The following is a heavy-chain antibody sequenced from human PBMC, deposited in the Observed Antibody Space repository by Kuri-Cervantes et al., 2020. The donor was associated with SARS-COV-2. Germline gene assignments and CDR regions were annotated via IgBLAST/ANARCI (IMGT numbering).Heavy chain of an antibody. Sequence: SETLSLTCTVSGGSISSSSYYWGWIRQPPGKGLEWIGSIYYSGSTYYNPSLKSRVTISVDTSKNQFSLKLSSVTAADTAVYYCARDGTPKSRGSAFDIWGQGTMVTVSS. J-gene: IGHJ3*02. V-gene: IGHV4-39*07. CDR3: ARDGTPKSRGSAFDI. CDR2: IYYSGST. D-gene: IGHD3-10*01. CDR1: GGSISSSSYY.